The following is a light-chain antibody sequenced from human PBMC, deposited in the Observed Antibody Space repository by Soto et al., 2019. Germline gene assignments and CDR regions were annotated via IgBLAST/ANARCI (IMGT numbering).Light chain of an antibody. CDR2: DAS. CDR3: QQYGSSRT. V-gene: IGKV3-20*01. J-gene: IGKJ1*01. CDR1: QSVSSTY. Sequence: EIVLTQSPGTLSLSPGERATLSCRASQSVSSTYLAWYQQKPGRAPRLLIYDASSRATCIPDRFTGSASGTDFTLTISRLEPEDFAVYYCQQYGSSRTFGQGTKVEIK.